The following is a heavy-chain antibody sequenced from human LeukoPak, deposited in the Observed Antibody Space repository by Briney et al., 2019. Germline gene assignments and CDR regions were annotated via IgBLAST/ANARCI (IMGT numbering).Heavy chain of an antibody. Sequence: PGGSLRLSCAASGLTLSGYRMHWVRQAPGKGLVWVSRINGDASSTSYADSVKGRFTISRDNAKSTLYLQMNSLRVEDTAVYYCARARGNTYGYFEYWGQGTLVTVSS. V-gene: IGHV3-74*01. D-gene: IGHD5-18*01. CDR1: GLTLSGYR. CDR2: INGDASST. J-gene: IGHJ4*02. CDR3: ARARGNTYGYFEY.